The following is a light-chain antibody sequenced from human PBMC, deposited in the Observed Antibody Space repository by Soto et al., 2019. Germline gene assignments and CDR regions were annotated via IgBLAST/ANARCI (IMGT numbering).Light chain of an antibody. Sequence: QSALTQPASVSGSPGQSITISCTGTSSDVGCYNYVSWYQQHPGKAPKLMIYDVSNRPSGVSNRFSGSKSGNTASLTISGLQAEDEADYYCSSYTSSSAFGTGTKLTVL. CDR3: SSYTSSSA. V-gene: IGLV2-14*01. CDR1: SSDVGCYNY. J-gene: IGLJ1*01. CDR2: DVS.